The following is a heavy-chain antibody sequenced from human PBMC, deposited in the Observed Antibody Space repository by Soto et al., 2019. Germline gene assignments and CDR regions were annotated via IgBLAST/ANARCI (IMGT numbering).Heavy chain of an antibody. J-gene: IGHJ4*02. CDR2: TRNKRNKYTT. D-gene: IGHD5-12*01. CDR1: GFTFSEHY. CDR3: VRGGEWSGYPFDY. V-gene: IGHV3-72*01. Sequence: GGSLRLSCAASGFTFSEHYMDWVRQAPGKGLEWVGRTRNKRNKYTTEYAAAVKGRFVISRDDSKNSVYLQMDSLKTEDTAVYYCVRGGEWSGYPFDYWGQGTLVTVSS.